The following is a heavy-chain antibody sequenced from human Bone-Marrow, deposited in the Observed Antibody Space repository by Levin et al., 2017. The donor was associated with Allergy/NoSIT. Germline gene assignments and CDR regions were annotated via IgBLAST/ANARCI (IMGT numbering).Heavy chain of an antibody. D-gene: IGHD3-3*01. CDR1: GFTFSSYE. CDR2: ISSGGSTI. J-gene: IGHJ5*02. V-gene: IGHV3-48*03. Sequence: TGGSLRLSCAASGFTFSSYEMNWVRQAPGKGLEWVSYISSGGSTIYYADSVKGRFTISRDNAKNSLYLQMNSLRAEDTAVYYCAREGLEWSNNWFDPWGQGTLVTVSS. CDR3: AREGLEWSNNWFDP.